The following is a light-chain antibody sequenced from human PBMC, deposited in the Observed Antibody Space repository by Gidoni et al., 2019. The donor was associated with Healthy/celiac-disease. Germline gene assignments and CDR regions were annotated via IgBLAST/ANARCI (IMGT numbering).Light chain of an antibody. CDR1: QSVSSSY. J-gene: IGKJ2*01. CDR3: QQYGSSPRAYT. Sequence: EIVLTQSPGTLSLSPGERATLSCRASQSVSSSYLAWYQQKPGQAPRLLIYGASSRATVIPDRFSGSGSGTDFTLTISRLEPEEFAVYYCQQYGSSPRAYTFGQGTKLEIK. CDR2: GAS. V-gene: IGKV3-20*01.